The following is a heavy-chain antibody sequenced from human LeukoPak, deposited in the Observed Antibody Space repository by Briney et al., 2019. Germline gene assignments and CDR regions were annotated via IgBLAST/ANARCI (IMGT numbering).Heavy chain of an antibody. J-gene: IGHJ4*02. CDR1: GFTFDDYA. Sequence: PGRSLRLSCAASGFTFDDYAMHWVRHAPGKGLEWVSGISWNSGSIVYADSVKGRFTISRDNAKNSLYLQMNSLRAEDTALYYCAKDSLAYYYDSSGYVDYWGQGTLVTVSS. V-gene: IGHV3-9*01. CDR2: ISWNSGSI. CDR3: AKDSLAYYYDSSGYVDY. D-gene: IGHD3-22*01.